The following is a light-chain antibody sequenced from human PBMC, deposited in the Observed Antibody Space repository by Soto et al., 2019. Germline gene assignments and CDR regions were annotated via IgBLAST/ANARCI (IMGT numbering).Light chain of an antibody. CDR2: GAS. Sequence: DIQVTQSPSSLSASVGDRVNITCRASQSINTFLNWYQQRPGKAPNLLVYGASNLQSGVPSRFSGSGSGTDFTLTSSSLQPEDFETYYCQPTYTPRPWTFGRGTKVEIK. V-gene: IGKV1-39*01. CDR1: QSINTF. J-gene: IGKJ1*01. CDR3: QPTYTPRPWT.